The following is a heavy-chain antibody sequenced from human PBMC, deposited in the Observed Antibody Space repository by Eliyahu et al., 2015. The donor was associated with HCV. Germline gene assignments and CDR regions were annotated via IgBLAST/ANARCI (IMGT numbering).Heavy chain of an antibody. CDR3: ARGMTTVTNNWFDP. CDR2: ISSSSSYI. J-gene: IGHJ5*02. D-gene: IGHD4-17*01. CDR1: GFTFXSYS. Sequence: EVQLVESGGGLVKPGGSLRLXCAASGFTFXSYSMNWVRQAPGKGLEWVSSISSSSSYIYYADSVKGRFTISRDNAKNSLYLQMNSLRAEDTAVYYCARGMTTVTNNWFDPWGQGTLVTVSS. V-gene: IGHV3-21*01.